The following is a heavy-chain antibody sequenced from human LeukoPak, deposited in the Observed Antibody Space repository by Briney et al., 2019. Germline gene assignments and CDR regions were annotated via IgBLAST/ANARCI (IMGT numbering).Heavy chain of an antibody. CDR3: ARGQSPAPY. V-gene: IGHV1-8*03. CDR2: MNPNSGNT. J-gene: IGHJ4*02. CDR1: GHTFTSYD. Sequence: ASVKVSCRASGHTFTSYDINWVRQATGQGLEWMGWMNPNSGNTGYAQKFQGRVTITRNTSISTAYMELSSLRSEDTAVYYCARGQSPAPYWGQGTLVTVSS.